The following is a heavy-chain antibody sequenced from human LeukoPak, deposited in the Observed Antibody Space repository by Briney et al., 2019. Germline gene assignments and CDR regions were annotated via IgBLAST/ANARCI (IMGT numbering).Heavy chain of an antibody. Sequence: SETLSLTCAVYGVSFSGYYWSWIRQPPGKGLEWIGEINHSGSTNYNPSLKSRVTISVDTSKNQFSLKLSSVTAADTAVYYCARGPLRMVRGVNKGSYFDYWGQGTLVTVSS. D-gene: IGHD3-10*01. CDR3: ARGPLRMVRGVNKGSYFDY. CDR1: GVSFSGYY. V-gene: IGHV4-34*01. J-gene: IGHJ4*02. CDR2: INHSGST.